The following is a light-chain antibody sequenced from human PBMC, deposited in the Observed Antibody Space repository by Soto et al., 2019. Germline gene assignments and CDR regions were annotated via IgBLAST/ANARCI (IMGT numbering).Light chain of an antibody. CDR1: SSDVGGYNY. V-gene: IGLV2-8*01. CDR2: GVS. CDR3: SSYAGSNNLV. Sequence: QSVLTQPPSASGSPGQSVTISCTGTSSDVGGYNYVSWYQQHPGKAPKLMIYGVSKRPSGVPYRFSGSKSGNTASLTVSGLQAEDEADYYCSSYAGSNNLVFGGGTKLTVL. J-gene: IGLJ2*01.